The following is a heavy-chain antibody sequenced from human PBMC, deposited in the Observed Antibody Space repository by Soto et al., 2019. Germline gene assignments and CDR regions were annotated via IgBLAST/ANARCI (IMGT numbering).Heavy chain of an antibody. Sequence: PSETLSLTCAVSSGSISSSNWWSWVRQPPGKGLEWIGEIYHSGSTNYNPSLKSRVTISVDKSKNQFSLKLSSVTAADTAVYYCARRPSGYCSGGSCRYFDYWGQGTLVTVLL. V-gene: IGHV4-4*02. CDR1: SGSISSSNW. CDR2: IYHSGST. D-gene: IGHD2-15*01. J-gene: IGHJ4*02. CDR3: ARRPSGYCSGGSCRYFDY.